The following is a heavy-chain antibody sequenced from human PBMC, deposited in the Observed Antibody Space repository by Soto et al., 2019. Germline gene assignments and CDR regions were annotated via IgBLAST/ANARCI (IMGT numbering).Heavy chain of an antibody. D-gene: IGHD6-13*01. Sequence: EVQLFESGGGLIQPGGSLRLSCAASGFTFSSYAMNWVRQAPGKGLEWVSGISGSGGSTYYADSVKGRFTISRDNSKNTLYLQMSSLRAEDMAVYYCAKAFSWYDYWGQGTLVTVSS. V-gene: IGHV3-23*01. CDR3: AKAFSWYDY. J-gene: IGHJ4*02. CDR1: GFTFSSYA. CDR2: ISGSGGST.